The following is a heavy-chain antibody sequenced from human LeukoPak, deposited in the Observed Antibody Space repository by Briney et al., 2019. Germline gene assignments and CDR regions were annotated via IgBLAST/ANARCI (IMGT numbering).Heavy chain of an antibody. CDR1: GFTFSSYG. V-gene: IGHV3-30*02. J-gene: IGHJ5*02. D-gene: IGHD3-16*02. Sequence: GGSLRLSCAASGFTFSSYGMHWVRQAPGKGLEWVAFIRCDGSNKYYVDSVKGRFTISRDNSKNTLSLQMSSLRAEDTAVYFGYRVSMVWFDQWGQGILVTVSS. CDR3: YRVSMVWFDQ. CDR2: IRCDGSNK.